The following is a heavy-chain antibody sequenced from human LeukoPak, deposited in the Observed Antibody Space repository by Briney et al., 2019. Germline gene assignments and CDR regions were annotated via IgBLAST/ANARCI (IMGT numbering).Heavy chain of an antibody. D-gene: IGHD1-26*01. Sequence: SETLSLTCTVSGGSISSGDYYWSWIRQPPGKGLEWIGYIYYSGSTYYNPSLKSRVTISVDTSKNQFSLKLSSVTAADTAVYYCARGPPYSGSLYLDYWGQGTLVTVSS. CDR3: ARGPPYSGSLYLDY. V-gene: IGHV4-30-4*01. CDR1: GGSISSGDYY. CDR2: IYYSGST. J-gene: IGHJ4*02.